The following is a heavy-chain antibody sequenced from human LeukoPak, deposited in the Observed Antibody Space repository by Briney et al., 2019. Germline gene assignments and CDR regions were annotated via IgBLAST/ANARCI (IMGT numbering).Heavy chain of an antibody. V-gene: IGHV4-31*03. Sequence: SETLSLTCTVSGGSISSGGYYWSWIRQHPGKGLEWIGYIYYSGSTYYNPSLKSRVTISVDTSKNQFSLKLSSVTAADTAVYYCARDGGGIAAAGFDYWGQGTLVTVSS. J-gene: IGHJ4*02. CDR1: GGSISSGGYY. D-gene: IGHD6-13*01. CDR3: ARDGGGIAAAGFDY. CDR2: IYYSGST.